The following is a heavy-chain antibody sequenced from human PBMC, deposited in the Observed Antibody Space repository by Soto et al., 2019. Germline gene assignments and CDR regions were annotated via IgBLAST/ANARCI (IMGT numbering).Heavy chain of an antibody. CDR1: GFTFSSYS. V-gene: IGHV3-48*01. CDR2: ITSGSTSI. CDR3: VRDKDYGFDI. Sequence: GGSLRLSCVAFGFTFSSYSMNWVRQAPGKGLEWVSYITSGSTSISYSDSVKGRFTISRDNAENSLFLQMNSLRAEDTAVYYCVRDKDYGFDIWGQGTMVTVSS. D-gene: IGHD4-17*01. J-gene: IGHJ3*02.